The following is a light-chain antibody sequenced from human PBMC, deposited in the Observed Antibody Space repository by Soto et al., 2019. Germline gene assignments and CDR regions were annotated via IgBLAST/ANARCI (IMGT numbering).Light chain of an antibody. J-gene: IGLJ2*01. CDR2: DVS. CDR1: SRDVGGYNY. V-gene: IGLV2-11*01. Sequence: HSALTQPRSVSGSPGQSVTISCTGTSRDVGGYNYVSWYQQHPGKAPKLIIYDVSKRPSGVPDRFSGSKSGNTASLTISGLQAEDEADYYCCSYAGTYTLGVFGGGTKLTVL. CDR3: CSYAGTYTLGV.